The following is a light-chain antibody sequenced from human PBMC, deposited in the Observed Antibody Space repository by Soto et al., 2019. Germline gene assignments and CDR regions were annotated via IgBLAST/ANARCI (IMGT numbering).Light chain of an antibody. V-gene: IGKV1-39*01. CDR3: QQSFSTPIT. CDR2: AAS. Sequence: DIQMTQSPSSLSASVGDRFSMTCRASQIITRYLNWYQQKPGKAPKFLIYAASSLQSGVPSRFSDSGSGTVFTLTISSLQPEDFATYYCQQSFSTPITFGQGTRLEIK. J-gene: IGKJ5*01. CDR1: QIITRY.